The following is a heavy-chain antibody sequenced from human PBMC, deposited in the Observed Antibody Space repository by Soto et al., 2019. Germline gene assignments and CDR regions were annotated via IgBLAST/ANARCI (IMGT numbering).Heavy chain of an antibody. V-gene: IGHV3-48*01. J-gene: IGHJ5*02. Sequence: PGGSLRLSCAASGFTFSSYSMNWVRQAPGQGLEWVSYISSTSSTIYYADSVKGRFTISRDNAKNSLYLQMNSLRAEDTAVYYCARYSSGYYFNAENWFDPWGQGTLVTVSS. CDR2: ISSTSSTI. CDR3: ARYSSGYYFNAENWFDP. CDR1: GFTFSSYS. D-gene: IGHD3-22*01.